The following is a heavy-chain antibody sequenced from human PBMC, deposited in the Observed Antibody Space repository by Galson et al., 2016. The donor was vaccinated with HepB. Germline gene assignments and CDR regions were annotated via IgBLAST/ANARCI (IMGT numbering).Heavy chain of an antibody. Sequence: SETLSLTCAVYGGSFSGYFWNWIRQPPGKGLEWIGEINHSASTNYNPSLKSRVTISVDTSKNQFSLKLSSVTAADTAVYYCARSSSCGSFGPSCYLLDYWGRRTLVTVSS. D-gene: IGHD2-2*01. J-gene: IGHJ4*02. CDR2: INHSAST. V-gene: IGHV4-34*01. CDR1: GGSFSGYF. CDR3: ARSSSCGSFGPSCYLLDY.